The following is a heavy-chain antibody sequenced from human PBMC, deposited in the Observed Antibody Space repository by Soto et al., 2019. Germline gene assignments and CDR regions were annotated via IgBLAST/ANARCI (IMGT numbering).Heavy chain of an antibody. Sequence: GASVKVSCKASGYTFFTYGITWVRQAPGQGLEWMGWISTYDGNTDYAQKLQGRVTMTTGTSTRTAYMELRSLRSDDTAVYYCARQSSSSSWLDTWGQGTLVTVSS. J-gene: IGHJ5*02. CDR2: ISTYDGNT. V-gene: IGHV1-18*01. D-gene: IGHD6-6*01. CDR3: ARQSSSSSWLDT. CDR1: GYTFFTYG.